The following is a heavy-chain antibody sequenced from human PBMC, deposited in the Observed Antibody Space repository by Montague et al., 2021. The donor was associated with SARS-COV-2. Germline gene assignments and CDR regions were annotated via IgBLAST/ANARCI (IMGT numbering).Heavy chain of an antibody. Sequence: SETLSLTCTVSGASISSSENSWGWIRQSPGKGLEWVGSIFYSGTTYFNPSLRSRIAISVDTSKNQFSLKVTSVTAADTAVYYCARHVTFGGVVVALDYWGQGHLVSVSS. V-gene: IGHV4-39*01. CDR3: ARHVTFGGVVVALDY. J-gene: IGHJ4*02. CDR1: GASISSSENS. CDR2: IFYSGTT. D-gene: IGHD3-16*02.